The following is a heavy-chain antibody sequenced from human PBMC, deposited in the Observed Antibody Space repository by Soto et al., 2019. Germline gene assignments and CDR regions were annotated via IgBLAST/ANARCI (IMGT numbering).Heavy chain of an antibody. J-gene: IGHJ4*02. CDR2: ISASGGTT. D-gene: IGHD3-10*01. Sequence: VQMVESGGGLVQPGGSLRLSCAASGFTFTTRAMSWVRQAPGKGLQWVSGISASGGTTYYADSVKGRLTISRDNSKNMLYLLMTSLRDDDTAVYYCTTGTQNFDYWGRGTRVTVSS. CDR3: TTGTQNFDY. V-gene: IGHV3-23*04. CDR1: GFTFTTRA.